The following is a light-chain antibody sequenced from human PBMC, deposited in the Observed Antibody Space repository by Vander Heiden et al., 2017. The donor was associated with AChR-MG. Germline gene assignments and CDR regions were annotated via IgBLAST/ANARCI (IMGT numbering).Light chain of an antibody. Sequence: QPVLTQPPSVSGAPGQRVTISCTGSSPNIGAGYDVHGYHQLPGTAPKLLIYGNSNRPSGVPDRFSGSKSGTSASLAITGLQAEDEADYYCQSYDSSLSGLYVFGTGTKVTVL. V-gene: IGLV1-40*01. CDR2: GNS. CDR1: SPNIGAGYD. J-gene: IGLJ1*01. CDR3: QSYDSSLSGLYV.